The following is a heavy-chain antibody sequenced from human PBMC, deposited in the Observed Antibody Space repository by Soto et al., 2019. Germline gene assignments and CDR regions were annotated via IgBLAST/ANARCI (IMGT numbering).Heavy chain of an antibody. J-gene: IGHJ6*02. Sequence: SETLSLTCAVYGGSFSGYYWSWIRQSPGKGLEWIGEINHSGSTNYNPSLKSRVTISVDTSKNQFSLKLSSVTAADTAVYYCARKLRITIFGVVKSLGSMDVWGQGTTVTVSS. CDR1: GGSFSGYY. CDR3: ARKLRITIFGVVKSLGSMDV. CDR2: INHSGST. D-gene: IGHD3-3*01. V-gene: IGHV4-34*01.